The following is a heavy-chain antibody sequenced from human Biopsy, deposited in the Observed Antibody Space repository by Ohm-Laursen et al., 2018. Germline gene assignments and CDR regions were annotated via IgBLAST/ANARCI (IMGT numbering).Heavy chain of an antibody. Sequence: GTLSLTCTVSGGSISSDYWSWIRQPPGKGLECIGNIHHSGSTNYNPSLKSRLTISVDTSKNQFSLKLSSVTAADTAVYYCARDLPYYENSGYGAFDMWGQGTMVTVSS. CDR2: IHHSGST. D-gene: IGHD3-22*01. CDR3: ARDLPYYENSGYGAFDM. CDR1: GGSISSDY. J-gene: IGHJ3*02. V-gene: IGHV4-59*12.